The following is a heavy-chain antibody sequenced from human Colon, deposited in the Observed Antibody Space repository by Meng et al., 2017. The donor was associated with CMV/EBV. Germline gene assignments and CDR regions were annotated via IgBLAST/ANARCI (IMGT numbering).Heavy chain of an antibody. CDR2: IDSDSSSI. J-gene: IGHJ4*02. D-gene: IGHD5-12*01. CDR3: ARVIGNDGLLDD. Sequence: LAVTCSAFGVHCMHWDRQSPGKGLMWVSRIDSDSSSIANAHSVRGRLTTARNNAKTTMYLQMNSLSAEDTAIYYCARVIGNDGLLDDWGQGTLVTVSS. CDR1: CSAFGVHC. V-gene: IGHV3-74*03.